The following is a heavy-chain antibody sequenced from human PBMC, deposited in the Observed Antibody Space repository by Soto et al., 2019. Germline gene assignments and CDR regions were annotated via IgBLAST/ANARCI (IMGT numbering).Heavy chain of an antibody. CDR3: SLSSGLTLPFDH. CDR2: INPNSGGT. CDR1: GYTFTGYY. V-gene: IGHV1-2*02. J-gene: IGHJ4*02. Sequence: ASVKVSCKASGYTFTGYYMHWVRQAPGQGLEWMGWINPNSGGTNYAQKFQGRVTMTRDTSISTAYMELSRLRSDDTAVYYCSLSSGLTLPFDHWGQGTLVTVSS. D-gene: IGHD3-22*01.